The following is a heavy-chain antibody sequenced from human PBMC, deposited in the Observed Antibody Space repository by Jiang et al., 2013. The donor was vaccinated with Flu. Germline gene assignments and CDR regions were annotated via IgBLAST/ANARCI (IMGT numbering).Heavy chain of an antibody. CDR3: ARMAQYYDSSGYYAGWFDP. V-gene: IGHV4-34*01. J-gene: IGHJ5*02. Sequence: LTCAVYGGSFSGYYWSWIRQPPGKGLEWIGEINHSGSTNYNPSLKSRVTISVDTSKNQFSLKLSSVTAADTAVYYCARMAQYYDSSGYYAGWFDPWGQGTLVTVSS. D-gene: IGHD3-22*01. CDR1: GGSFSGYY. CDR2: INHSGST.